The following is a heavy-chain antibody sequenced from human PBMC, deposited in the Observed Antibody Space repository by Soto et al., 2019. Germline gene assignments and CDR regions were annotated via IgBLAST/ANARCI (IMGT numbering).Heavy chain of an antibody. J-gene: IGHJ4*02. V-gene: IGHV4-31*03. D-gene: IGHD3-22*01. Sequence: QVQLQESGPGLVKPSQTLSLTCTVSGGSISSGGYYWSWIRQHPGKGLEWIGYIYYSGSTYYNPSLKSRVTISVDTSKNQFPLKLSSVTAADTAVYYCARNYYESSGYYFFDYWGQGTLVTVSS. CDR1: GGSISSGGYY. CDR3: ARNYYESSGYYFFDY. CDR2: IYYSGST.